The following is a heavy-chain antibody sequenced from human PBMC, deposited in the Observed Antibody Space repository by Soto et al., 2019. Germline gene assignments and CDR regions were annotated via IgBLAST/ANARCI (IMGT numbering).Heavy chain of an antibody. V-gene: IGHV1-8*01. J-gene: IGHJ5*02. D-gene: IGHD2-8*01. CDR3: ARVPPNTGNWFDP. CDR2: MNPNSGNT. CDR1: GYAFTSYD. Sequence: QVQLVQSGAEVKKPGASVKVSCKASGYAFTSYDINWVRQATGQGLEWMGWMNPNSGNTGYAQKFQGRLTMTRNTSISTAYMELSSLRSEDTAVYYCARVPPNTGNWFDPWGQGTLVTVSS.